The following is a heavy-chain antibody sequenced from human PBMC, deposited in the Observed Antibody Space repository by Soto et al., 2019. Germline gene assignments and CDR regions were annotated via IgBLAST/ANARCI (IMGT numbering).Heavy chain of an antibody. D-gene: IGHD3-3*01. Sequence: PGGSLRLSCAASGFNFNDYGIHWVRQAPGKGLEWVAVISYDGENQYYEASVKGRFTISRDNSKNTLYLYMRSLRAEDTAVYYCAKSYYDFWSAYQGSHYYGMDVWGQGTTVTVSS. CDR2: ISYDGENQ. J-gene: IGHJ6*02. CDR3: AKSYYDFWSAYQGSHYYGMDV. V-gene: IGHV3-30*18. CDR1: GFNFNDYG.